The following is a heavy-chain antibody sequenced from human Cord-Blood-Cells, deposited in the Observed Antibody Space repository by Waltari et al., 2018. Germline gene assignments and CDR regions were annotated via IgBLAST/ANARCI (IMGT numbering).Heavy chain of an antibody. D-gene: IGHD7-27*01. Sequence: VQLVESGGGVVKPGRSLRLSCAASGFPFSSYGMHWVRQAAGKGLEWVAGISYDGSNKYYAESGKGLFTIARDNSKNTLYLQMNSLRAEDTAVYYCAKDELGIFDYWGQGTLVTVSS. V-gene: IGHV3-30*18. J-gene: IGHJ4*02. CDR2: ISYDGSNK. CDR1: GFPFSSYG. CDR3: AKDELGIFDY.